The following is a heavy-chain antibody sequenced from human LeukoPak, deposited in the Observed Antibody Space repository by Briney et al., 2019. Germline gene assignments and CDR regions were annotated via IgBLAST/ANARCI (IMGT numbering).Heavy chain of an antibody. CDR1: GGSFSGYY. CDR2: INHSWST. J-gene: IGHJ6*03. V-gene: IGHV4-34*01. D-gene: IGHD3-22*01. CDR3: ARVTSSGYNSYYYYMDV. Sequence: SETLSLTCAVYGGSFSGYYWSWIRQPPGKGLEWIGEINHSWSTYYNPSLKSRVTISVDTSKNQFSLKLTSVTAADTAVYYCARVTSSGYNSYYYYMDVWGKGTTVTISS.